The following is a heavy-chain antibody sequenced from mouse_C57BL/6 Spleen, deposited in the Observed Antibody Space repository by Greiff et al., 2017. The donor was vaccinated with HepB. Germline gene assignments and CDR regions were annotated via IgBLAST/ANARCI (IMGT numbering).Heavy chain of an antibody. CDR3: ARWGYFDY. V-gene: IGHV1-69*01. Sequence: QVQLQQPGAELVMPGASVKLSCKASGYTFTSYWMHWVKQRPGQGLEWIGEIAPSDSYTNYNQKFKGKSTLTVDKSSSTAYMQLSSLTSEDSAVYYCARWGYFDYWGQGTTLTVSS. CDR1: GYTFTSYW. J-gene: IGHJ2*01. CDR2: IAPSDSYT.